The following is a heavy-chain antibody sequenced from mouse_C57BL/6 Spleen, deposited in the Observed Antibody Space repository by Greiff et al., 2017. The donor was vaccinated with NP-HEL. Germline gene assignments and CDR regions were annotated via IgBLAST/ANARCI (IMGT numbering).Heavy chain of an antibody. D-gene: IGHD3-2*02. Sequence: EVQLQQSGPELVKPGASVKMSCKASGYTFTDYNMHWVKQSHGKSLEWIGYINPNNGGTSYNQKFKGQATLTVNKSSSTAYMELHSRTSEDSAVYYCARSGGGDYAMDYWGQGTSVTVSS. V-gene: IGHV1-22*01. J-gene: IGHJ4*01. CDR3: ARSGGGDYAMDY. CDR2: INPNNGGT. CDR1: GYTFTDYN.